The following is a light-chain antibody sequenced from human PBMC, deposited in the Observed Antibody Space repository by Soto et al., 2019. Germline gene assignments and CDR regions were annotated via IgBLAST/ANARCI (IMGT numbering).Light chain of an antibody. J-gene: IGLJ1*01. V-gene: IGLV1-51*01. Sequence: QSVLTQPPSVSAAPGQTVTISCSGSSSNIGNNFVSWYQQLPGTAPKLLIYDNNKRPSGIPDRFSGSKSGTSATLGITGLQTGDEADYYCGTWDNSLSAFVFGAATKLTVL. CDR1: SSNIGNNF. CDR2: DNN. CDR3: GTWDNSLSAFV.